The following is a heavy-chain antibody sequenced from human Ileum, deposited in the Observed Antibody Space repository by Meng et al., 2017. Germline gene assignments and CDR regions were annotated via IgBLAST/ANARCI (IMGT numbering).Heavy chain of an antibody. J-gene: IGHJ3*01. CDR3: AHIIITFGGVIDRLDAYDF. CDR2: VYWDNDR. CDR1: GFSLTTRGVG. D-gene: IGHD3-16*02. Sequence: SGPTLVKPTQTLTLTCTFSGFSLTTRGVGVAWIRQPPGRALEWLAIVYWDNDRRYSPSLKNRLTITKDTSKNQVVLTMTDMDPVDTATYYCAHIIITFGGVIDRLDAYDFWGQGTMVTVSS. V-gene: IGHV2-5*02.